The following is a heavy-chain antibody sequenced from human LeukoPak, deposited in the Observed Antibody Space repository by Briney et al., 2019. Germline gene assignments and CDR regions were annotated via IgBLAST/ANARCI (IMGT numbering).Heavy chain of an antibody. CDR1: GFTFSTYW. J-gene: IGHJ4*02. D-gene: IGHD1-26*01. CDR2: IKQDGSEK. V-gene: IGHV3-7*01. CDR3: AHWDRGSYSFDY. Sequence: PGRSLRLSCAASGFTFSTYWMSWVRQAPGKGLELVANIKQDGSEKYYVDSVKGRFTISRDNAKNSLYLQMNSLRAEATAVYSCAHWDRGSYSFDYWGQGTLVTVSS.